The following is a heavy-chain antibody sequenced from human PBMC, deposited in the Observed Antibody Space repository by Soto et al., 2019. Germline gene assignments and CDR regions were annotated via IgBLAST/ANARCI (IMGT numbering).Heavy chain of an antibody. J-gene: IGHJ4*02. Sequence: QVQLQESGPGLVKPSQTLSLTCTVSGGSISSGDYYWSWIRQPPGKGLEWIGFIYYSGSTYYNPSLTSPVTISGGTSKNHFSLKLSSVTAADTAVYYCARWWFGEFFDYWGQGTLVTVSS. V-gene: IGHV4-30-4*01. D-gene: IGHD3-10*01. CDR1: GGSISSGDYY. CDR2: IYYSGST. CDR3: ARWWFGEFFDY.